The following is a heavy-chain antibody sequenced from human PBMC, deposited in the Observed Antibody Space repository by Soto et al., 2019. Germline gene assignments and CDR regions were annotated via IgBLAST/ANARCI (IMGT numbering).Heavy chain of an antibody. CDR3: ARATWRVGAAFDI. V-gene: IGHV3-7*01. CDR1: GFTFSSYW. Sequence: GSLRLSCAASGFTFSSYWMSWVRQAPVKGLEWVANIKQDGSEKYYVDSVKGRFTISRDNAKNSLYLQMNSLRAEDTAVYYCARATWRVGAAFDIWGQGTMVTVSS. D-gene: IGHD1-26*01. CDR2: IKQDGSEK. J-gene: IGHJ3*02.